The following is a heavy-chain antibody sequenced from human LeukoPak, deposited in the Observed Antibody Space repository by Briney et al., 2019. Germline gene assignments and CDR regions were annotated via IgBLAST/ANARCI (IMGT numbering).Heavy chain of an antibody. CDR1: GFTVNNNY. Sequence: GGSLRLSCAASGFTVNNNYMSWVRQAPGKGLEWVSSIYSGYSAGSTYYAGSVKGRFTISRDTSKNTLNLQMNSLRAEDTAIYYCARGPQFSGPGWFDPWGQGTLVTVSS. CDR3: ARGPQFSGPGWFDP. D-gene: IGHD3-10*01. V-gene: IGHV3-66*01. J-gene: IGHJ5*02. CDR2: IYSGYSAGST.